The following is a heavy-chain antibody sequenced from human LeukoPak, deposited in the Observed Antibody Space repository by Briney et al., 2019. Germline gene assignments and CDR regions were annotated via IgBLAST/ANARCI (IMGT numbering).Heavy chain of an antibody. J-gene: IGHJ6*02. Sequence: AGRSLRLSCAASGFTFDDYAMHWVRQAPGKGLNWLSGISWNSGCIAYADSVKGRFNISGENAKNSLYLQMNSMRAEDTALYYCAKDRVDIVVVVAAQGDYYYGMDVWGQGTTVTVSS. CDR2: ISWNSGCI. D-gene: IGHD2-15*01. CDR1: GFTFDDYA. V-gene: IGHV3-9*01. CDR3: AKDRVDIVVVVAAQGDYYYGMDV.